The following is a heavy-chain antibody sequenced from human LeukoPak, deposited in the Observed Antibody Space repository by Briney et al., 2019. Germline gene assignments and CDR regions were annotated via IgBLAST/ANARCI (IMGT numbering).Heavy chain of an antibody. CDR3: ARGGSFGVVIT. Sequence: PSETLSLTCTVSGGSISSSSYYWGWIRQPPGKGLEWIGSIYYSGSTYYNPSLKSRVTISVDTSKNQFSLKLSSVTAADTAVYYCARGGSFGVVITWGQGTLVTVSS. J-gene: IGHJ5*02. CDR2: IYYSGST. D-gene: IGHD3-3*01. CDR1: GGSISSSSYY. V-gene: IGHV4-39*07.